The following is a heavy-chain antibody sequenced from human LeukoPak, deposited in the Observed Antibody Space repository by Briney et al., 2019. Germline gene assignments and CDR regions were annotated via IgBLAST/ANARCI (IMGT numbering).Heavy chain of an antibody. V-gene: IGHV1-2*02. CDR1: GYRLTDHY. D-gene: IGHD7-27*01. CDR3: ARDHNWGPDY. CDR2: IHPNSGDT. Sequence: GATVKVSCKASGYRLTDHYLHWLRQAPGQGLEWMGWIHPNSGDTNYAQRFQGRVSLTRDTSISTAYMELSSLRSDDTAVYYCARDHNWGPDYWGQGTLVSVSS. J-gene: IGHJ4*02.